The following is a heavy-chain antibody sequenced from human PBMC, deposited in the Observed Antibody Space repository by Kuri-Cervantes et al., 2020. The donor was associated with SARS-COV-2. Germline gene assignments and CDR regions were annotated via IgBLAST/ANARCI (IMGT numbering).Heavy chain of an antibody. D-gene: IGHD3-10*01. Sequence: GGSLRLSCKGSGYSFSSYWIGWVRQMPGKGLEWMGIIYHGDSDTRYRPSFQGLVTISADKSISTAYLQWSSLKASDSAMYYCAKLRRDYYGSGSPYGMVVWGQGTTVTVSS. CDR2: IYHGDSDT. CDR3: AKLRRDYYGSGSPYGMVV. V-gene: IGHV5-51*01. J-gene: IGHJ6*02. CDR1: GYSFSSYW.